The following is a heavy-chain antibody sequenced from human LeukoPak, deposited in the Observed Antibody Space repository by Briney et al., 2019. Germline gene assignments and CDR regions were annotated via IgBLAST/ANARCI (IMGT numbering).Heavy chain of an antibody. CDR2: IYSGGTT. CDR1: GFTVSGNY. CDR3: ARGTGYLDEYFDY. V-gene: IGHV3-53*01. Sequence: GGSLRLSCAASGFTVSGNYMSWVRQAPGKGLEWVSLIYSGGTTYYADSVKGRFTISRDNSKNMLYLQMNSPRAEDTAVYYCARGTGYLDEYFDYWGQGTLVTVSS. J-gene: IGHJ4*02. D-gene: IGHD3/OR15-3a*01.